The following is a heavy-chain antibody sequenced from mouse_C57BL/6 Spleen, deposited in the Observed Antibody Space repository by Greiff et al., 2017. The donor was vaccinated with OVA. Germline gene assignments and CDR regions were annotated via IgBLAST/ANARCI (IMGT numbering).Heavy chain of an antibody. J-gene: IGHJ2*01. V-gene: IGHV1-50*01. CDR3: ARSIMATTGYFDY. D-gene: IGHD2-3*01. CDR1: GYTFTSYW. Sequence: QVQLQQPGAELVKPGASVKLSCKASGYTFTSYWMQWVKQRPGQGLEWIGEIDPSDSYTNYNQKFKGKATLTVDTSSSTAYMQLSSLTSDDSAVYYCARSIMATTGYFDYWGQGTTLTVSS. CDR2: IDPSDSYT.